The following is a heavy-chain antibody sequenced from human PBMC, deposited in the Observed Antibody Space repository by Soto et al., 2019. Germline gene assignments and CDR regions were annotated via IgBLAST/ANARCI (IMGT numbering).Heavy chain of an antibody. CDR1: GDSMDNNRW. V-gene: IGHV4-39*01. J-gene: IGHJ6*02. CDR2: IYHSGTT. Sequence: SETLSLTCAVFGDSMDNNRWWSWVRQPPGKGLEWIGSIYHSGTTYYNPPLKSRVTISVDTSKNQFSLRLSSVTAADTAVYYCARHKDCSGGSCNAVGYYYGLDVWGQGTTVTVSS. D-gene: IGHD2-15*01. CDR3: ARHKDCSGGSCNAVGYYYGLDV.